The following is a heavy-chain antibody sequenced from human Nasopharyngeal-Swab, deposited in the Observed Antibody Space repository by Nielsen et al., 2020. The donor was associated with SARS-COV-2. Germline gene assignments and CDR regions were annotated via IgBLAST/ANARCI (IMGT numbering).Heavy chain of an antibody. J-gene: IGHJ3*02. CDR3: ASVRGGYNREAFDI. D-gene: IGHD5-24*01. CDR2: ISSSSSYI. Sequence: GGSLRLSCAASGFTFSSYSMNWVRQAPGKGLEWVSSISSSSSYIYYADSVKGRFTISRDNAKNSLYLQMNSLRAEDTAVYYCASVRGGYNREAFDIWGQGTMVTVSS. CDR1: GFTFSSYS. V-gene: IGHV3-21*01.